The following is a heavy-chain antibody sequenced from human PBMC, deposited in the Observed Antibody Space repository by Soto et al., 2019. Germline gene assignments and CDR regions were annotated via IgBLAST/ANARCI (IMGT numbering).Heavy chain of an antibody. Sequence: GESLKISCEASGYMFPIYHISWVRQMPGKGLEWVGKIDPSDSRTMYRPSSRARITISADKSISTAYLQWSSLKASDTAMYYCARQTVVVPAAPYYYYGMDVWGQGTTVTVSS. D-gene: IGHD2-2*01. CDR2: IDPSDSRT. V-gene: IGHV5-51*01. CDR1: GYMFPIYH. CDR3: ARQTVVVPAAPYYYYGMDV. J-gene: IGHJ6*02.